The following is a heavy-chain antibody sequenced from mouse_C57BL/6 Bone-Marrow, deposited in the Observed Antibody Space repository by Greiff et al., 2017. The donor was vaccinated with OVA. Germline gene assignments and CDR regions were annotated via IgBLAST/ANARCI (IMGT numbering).Heavy chain of an antibody. J-gene: IGHJ3*01. CDR1: GFTFSDYY. V-gene: IGHV5-16*01. D-gene: IGHD2-3*01. CDR2: INSDGSST. Sequence: EVKVEESEGGLVQPGSSMKLSCTASGFTFSDYYMAWVRQVPEKGLEWVANINSDGSSTYYLDSLKSRFIISRDTAKNILYLQMSSLKSEDTATYYCARDDGYYSFAYWGQGTLVTVSA. CDR3: ARDDGYYSFAY.